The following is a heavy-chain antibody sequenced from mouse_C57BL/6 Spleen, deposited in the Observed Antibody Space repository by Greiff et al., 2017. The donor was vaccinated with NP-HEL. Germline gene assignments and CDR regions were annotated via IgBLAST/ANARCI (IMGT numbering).Heavy chain of an antibody. V-gene: IGHV1-80*01. J-gene: IGHJ2*01. CDR1: GYAFSSYW. Sequence: VQRVESGAELVKPGASVKISCKASGYAFSSYWMNWVKQRPGKGLEWIGQIYPGDGDTNYNGKFKGKATLTADKSSSTAYMQLSSLTSEDSAVYFCARSSYYGSSYGKYFDYWGQGTTLTVSS. D-gene: IGHD1-1*01. CDR3: ARSSYYGSSYGKYFDY. CDR2: IYPGDGDT.